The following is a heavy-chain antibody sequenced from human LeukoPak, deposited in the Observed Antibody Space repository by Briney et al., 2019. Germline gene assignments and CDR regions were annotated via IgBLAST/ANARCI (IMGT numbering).Heavy chain of an antibody. Sequence: GGALRLSCAASGFTFTDFSMNWVRQAPGKGLEWLSYISSSSSCIYYAESVKGRFTIYRDNAKNSLYLKMNSLRDDDTAVYYCARDGDGHFDYWGQGNLVTVSS. D-gene: IGHD3-10*01. V-gene: IGHV3-48*02. CDR1: GFTFTDFS. J-gene: IGHJ4*02. CDR2: ISSSSSCI. CDR3: ARDGDGHFDY.